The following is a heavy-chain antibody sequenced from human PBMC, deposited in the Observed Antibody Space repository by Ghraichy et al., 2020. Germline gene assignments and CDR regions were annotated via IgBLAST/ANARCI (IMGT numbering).Heavy chain of an antibody. CDR1: GFTFSSYA. CDR2: ISGSGGST. D-gene: IGHD6-6*01. CDR3: AKWTSVRAARRGTEYFQH. Sequence: GGSLRLSCAASGFTFSSYAMSWVRQAPGKGLEWVSAISGSGGSTYYADSVKGRFTISRDNSKNTLYLQMNSLRAEDTAVYYCAKWTSVRAARRGTEYFQHWGQGTLVTVSS. V-gene: IGHV3-23*01. J-gene: IGHJ1*01.